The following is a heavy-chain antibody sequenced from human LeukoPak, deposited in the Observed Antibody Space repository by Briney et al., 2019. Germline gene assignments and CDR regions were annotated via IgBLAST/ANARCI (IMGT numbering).Heavy chain of an antibody. CDR1: GYTFTTYS. D-gene: IGHD2-2*01. CDR2: ISVNNGGT. CDR3: ATATQPRGYFLH. V-gene: IGHV1-18*01. J-gene: IGHJ1*01. Sequence: ASVKVSCKASGYTFTTYSLAWVRQAPGQSLEWMGWISVNNGGTNYAQSFQDRVTLTRDTSTNTAYLDLRSLRSDDTAIIYCATATQPRGYFLHWGQGTLVTVSS.